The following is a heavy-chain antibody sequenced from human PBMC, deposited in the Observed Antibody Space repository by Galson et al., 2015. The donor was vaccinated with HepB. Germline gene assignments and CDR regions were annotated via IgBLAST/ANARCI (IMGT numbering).Heavy chain of an antibody. D-gene: IGHD2-2*02. CDR2: INPNSGGT. CDR3: ASNARGVVPAAIRADSSGPYYYYMDV. J-gene: IGHJ6*03. Sequence: SVKVSCKASGYTFTGYYMHWVRQAPGQGLEWMGWINPNSGGTNYAQKFQGRVTMTRDTSISTAYMELSRLRSDDTAVYYCASNARGVVPAAIRADSSGPYYYYMDVWGKGTTVTVSS. CDR1: GYTFTGYY. V-gene: IGHV1-2*02.